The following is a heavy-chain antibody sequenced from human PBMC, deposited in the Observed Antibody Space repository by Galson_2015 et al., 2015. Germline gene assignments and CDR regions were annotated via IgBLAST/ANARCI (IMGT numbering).Heavy chain of an antibody. CDR2: TYFRSEWYN. V-gene: IGHV6-1*01. J-gene: IGHJ4*02. CDR1: GDSVSSDSAA. D-gene: IGHD2-21*01. Sequence: CAISGDSVSSDSAAWNWIRQSPSRGLEWLGRTYFRSEWYNDYAVSVKRRITINSDTSKNQFSLQLSSVTPEDTAVYYCARRGGEKDELDYWGQGTLVTVSS. CDR3: ARRGGEKDELDY.